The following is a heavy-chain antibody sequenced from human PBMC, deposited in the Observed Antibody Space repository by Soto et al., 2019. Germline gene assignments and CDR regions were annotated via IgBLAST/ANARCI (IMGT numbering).Heavy chain of an antibody. J-gene: IGHJ6*02. CDR1: GYSFTSYW. Sequence: GESLKISCKGSGYSFTSYWIGWVRQMPGKGLEWMGIIYPGDSDTRYSPSFQGQVTISADKSISTAYLQWSSLKASDTAMYYCARNADKSHYYYYGMDVWRQGTTVTVSS. CDR3: ARNADKSHYYYYGMDV. V-gene: IGHV5-51*01. CDR2: IYPGDSDT.